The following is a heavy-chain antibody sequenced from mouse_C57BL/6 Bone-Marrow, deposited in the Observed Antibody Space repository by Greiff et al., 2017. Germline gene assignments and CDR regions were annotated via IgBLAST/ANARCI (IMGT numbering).Heavy chain of an antibody. V-gene: IGHV5-4*01. CDR3: ARDQPYYYAMDY. Sequence: EVKLLESGGGLVKPGGSLKLSCAASGFTFSSYAMSWVRQTPEKRLEWVATISDGGSYTYYPDNVKGRFTISRDNAKNNLYLQMSHLKSEDTAMYYCARDQPYYYAMDYWGQGTSVTVSS. J-gene: IGHJ4*01. CDR1: GFTFSSYA. CDR2: ISDGGSYT.